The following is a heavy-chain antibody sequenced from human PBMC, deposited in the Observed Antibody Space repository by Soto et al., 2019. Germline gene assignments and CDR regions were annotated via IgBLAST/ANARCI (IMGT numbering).Heavy chain of an antibody. CDR3: ARVGIHTAFDY. V-gene: IGHV4-59*01. Sequence: SETLSLTCTVSGGSISGYYWSWIRQPPGKGLEWIGYIYYSGSTNYNPSLKSRVTISVDTSKNQFSLKLSSVTAADTAVYYCARVGIHTAFDYWGQGTLVTVSS. CDR2: IYYSGST. J-gene: IGHJ4*02. CDR1: GGSISGYY. D-gene: IGHD5-18*01.